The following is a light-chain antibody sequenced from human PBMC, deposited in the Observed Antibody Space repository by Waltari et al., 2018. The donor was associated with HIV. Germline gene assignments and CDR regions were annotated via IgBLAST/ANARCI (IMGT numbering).Light chain of an antibody. CDR2: WVS. V-gene: IGKV4-1*01. J-gene: IGKJ4*01. CDR1: DSVCYTSNNKTY. CDR3: MQSYRPPIT. Sequence: LAVSLVYLAAIKCKTSDSVCYTSNNKTYLAWYLQKPGQPPQLLIYWVSTRYSGVPDRFSGSGSGTDFTLNISRLEAEDVAIYYCMQSYRPPITFGGGTKVEIK.